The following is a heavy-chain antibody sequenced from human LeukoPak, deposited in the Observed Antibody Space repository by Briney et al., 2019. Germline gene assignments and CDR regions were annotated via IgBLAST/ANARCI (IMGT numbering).Heavy chain of an antibody. Sequence: GRSLRLSCAASGFTFSSYAMHWVRQAPGKGLEWVAVISYDGSNKYYADSVKGRFTISRDNSKNTLYLQMNSLRAGDTAVYYCARVRIANYDSSGSFDYWGQGTLVTVSS. V-gene: IGHV3-30-3*01. CDR3: ARVRIANYDSSGSFDY. CDR1: GFTFSSYA. J-gene: IGHJ4*02. CDR2: ISYDGSNK. D-gene: IGHD3-22*01.